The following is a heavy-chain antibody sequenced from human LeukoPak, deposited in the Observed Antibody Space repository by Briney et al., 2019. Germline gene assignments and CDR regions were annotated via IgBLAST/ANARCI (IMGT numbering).Heavy chain of an antibody. CDR3: ARDPLCSTWSYGMDV. CDR1: GFTFSSKW. J-gene: IGHJ6*02. D-gene: IGHD6-6*01. CDR2: KKQDGSEN. Sequence: PGGSLRLSCAASGFTFSSKWMSWVRQAPGKGLEWVANKKQDGSENVYVDSVKGRFAISSDKAKHPLLPPVDALRADDTAVYYCARDPLCSTWSYGMDVWGQGTTVCVSS. V-gene: IGHV3-7*05.